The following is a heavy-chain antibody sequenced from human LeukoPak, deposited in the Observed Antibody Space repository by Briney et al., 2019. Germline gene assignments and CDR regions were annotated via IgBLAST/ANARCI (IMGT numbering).Heavy chain of an antibody. V-gene: IGHV3-23*01. CDR2: ISGSGGST. CDR3: ARGWDGYKSAEYFQH. Sequence: GGSLRLSCAASGFTFSSYAMSWVRQAPGKGLEWVSAISGSGGSTYYADSVKGRFTISRDNSKNTLYLQMNSLRAEDTAVYYCARGWDGYKSAEYFQHWGQGTLVTVSS. D-gene: IGHD5-24*01. CDR1: GFTFSSYA. J-gene: IGHJ1*01.